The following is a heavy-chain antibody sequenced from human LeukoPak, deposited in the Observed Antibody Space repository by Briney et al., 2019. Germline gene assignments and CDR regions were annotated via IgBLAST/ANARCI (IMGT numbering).Heavy chain of an antibody. D-gene: IGHD5-12*01. V-gene: IGHV4-59*08. J-gene: IGHJ4*02. CDR2: ISDSGST. CDR3: PRRGGTVVGDTGYHYWYFDN. Sequence: SETLSLTCTVSGGSISSYYWSWVRQFPGKGLEWIGHISDSGSTNYSPSIVSRVAISVDPSKNKFFLILSSVTAADTAVYYCPRRGGTVVGDTGYHYWYFDNWGQGTLVTVSS. CDR1: GGSISSYY.